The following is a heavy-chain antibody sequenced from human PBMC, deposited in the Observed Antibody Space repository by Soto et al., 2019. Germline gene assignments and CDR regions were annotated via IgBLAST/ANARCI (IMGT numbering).Heavy chain of an antibody. CDR3: TGHPVLRAAVEGFDL. J-gene: IGHJ5*02. Sequence: SETLSLTCTVCGGDISSGYYYWAWIRQPPGKGLEWIASIYYVGSTFYNSSLESRVTISVDMSKKLFSLTLTSVTATYTAVYLCTGHPVLRAAVEGFDLWGQGTLVPVSS. CDR2: IYYVGST. V-gene: IGHV4-39*01. CDR1: GGDISSGYYY. D-gene: IGHD6-13*01.